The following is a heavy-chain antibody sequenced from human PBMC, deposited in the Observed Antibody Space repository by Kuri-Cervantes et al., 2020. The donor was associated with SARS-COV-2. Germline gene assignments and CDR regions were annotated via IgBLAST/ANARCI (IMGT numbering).Heavy chain of an antibody. V-gene: IGHV3-23*01. Sequence: GESLKISCAASGFTFSSYAMSWVRQAPGKWLEWVSAISGSGGSTYYADSVKGRFTISRDNSKNTLYLQMNSLRAEGTAVYYCAKAVDPGDSGTPQDFDYWGQGTLVTVSS. CDR1: GFTFSSYA. CDR2: ISGSGGST. CDR3: AKAVDPGDSGTPQDFDY. D-gene: IGHD3-10*01. J-gene: IGHJ4*02.